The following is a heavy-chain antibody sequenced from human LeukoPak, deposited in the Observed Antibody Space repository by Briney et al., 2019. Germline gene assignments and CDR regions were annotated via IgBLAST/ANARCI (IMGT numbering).Heavy chain of an antibody. V-gene: IGHV3-48*01. Sequence: GGSLRLSCAASGFTFSTYSMNWVRQAPGKGLEWVSFISSSSSSKYYADSVKGRFTISRDNAKDSLYLQMNSLRAEDTAVYYCARDPYTGSDGFDYWGQGTLVTVSS. CDR2: ISSSSSSK. J-gene: IGHJ4*02. D-gene: IGHD1-26*01. CDR1: GFTFSTYS. CDR3: ARDPYTGSDGFDY.